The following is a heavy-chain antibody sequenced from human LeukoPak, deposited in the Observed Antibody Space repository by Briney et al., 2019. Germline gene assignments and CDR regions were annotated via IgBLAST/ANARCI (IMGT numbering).Heavy chain of an antibody. CDR1: EYTFTAYY. CDR3: ARSETGATLYYYYMDV. CDR2: INPNSGGT. Sequence: ASVKVSCKASEYTFTAYYIHWVRQAPGQGLEWVGWINPNSGGTNYAQKFQGRVTMTRDTSISTAYMEVSRPTSDDTAVYYCARSETGATLYYYYMDVWGTGTTVTVS. J-gene: IGHJ6*03. V-gene: IGHV1-2*02. D-gene: IGHD1-1*01.